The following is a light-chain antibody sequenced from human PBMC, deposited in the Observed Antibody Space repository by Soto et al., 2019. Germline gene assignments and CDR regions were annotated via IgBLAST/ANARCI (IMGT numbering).Light chain of an antibody. CDR1: STVVGSANR. J-gene: IGLJ1*01. CDR3: SSYTTSTTYV. V-gene: IGLV2-18*02. CDR2: AVS. Sequence: QSALTQPPSVSGSPGQSVTISCTGTSTVVGSANRVSWYQRPPGTAPRLIVFAVSNRPSGVPDRFSGSKSGNTASLTISGLQAEDEADYYCSSYTTSTTYVFGTGTKVNVL.